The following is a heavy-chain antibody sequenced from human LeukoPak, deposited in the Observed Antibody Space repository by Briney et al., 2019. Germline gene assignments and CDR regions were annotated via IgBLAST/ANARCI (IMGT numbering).Heavy chain of an antibody. D-gene: IGHD3-3*01. Sequence: GASVKVSCKASGYTFTSYGISWVRQAPGQGLEWMGWISAYNGNTNYAQKLQGRVTMTTDTSTSTAYMELRSLRSDDTAVYYCARDRASSYDFWSGYFQQSLDYWGQGTLVTVSS. CDR3: ARDRASSYDFWSGYFQQSLDY. CDR2: ISAYNGNT. CDR1: GYTFTSYG. J-gene: IGHJ4*02. V-gene: IGHV1-18*01.